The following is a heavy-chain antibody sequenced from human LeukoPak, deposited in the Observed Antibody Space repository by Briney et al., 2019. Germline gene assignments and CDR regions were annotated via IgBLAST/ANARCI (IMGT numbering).Heavy chain of an antibody. CDR3: ARGVGGTNNYDILTGYLWNYYYYYMDV. D-gene: IGHD3-9*01. V-gene: IGHV4-34*01. J-gene: IGHJ6*03. Sequence: SETLSLTCAVYGGSFSGYYWSWIRQPPGKGLEWIGSIYHSGSTYYNPSLKSRVTISVDTSKNQFSLKLSSVTAADTAVYYCARGVGGTNNYDILTGYLWNYYYYYMDVWGKGTTVTVSS. CDR1: GGSFSGYY. CDR2: IYHSGST.